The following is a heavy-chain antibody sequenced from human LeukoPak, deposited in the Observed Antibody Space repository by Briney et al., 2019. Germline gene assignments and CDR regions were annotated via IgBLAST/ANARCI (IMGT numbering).Heavy chain of an antibody. D-gene: IGHD3-10*01. J-gene: IGHJ5*02. Sequence: GASVKLSCKASGYTFTSYDINWVRQATAQGLEWMGWMNPNSGNTDYAQKFQGRVTMTRNTSISTAYMELSSLRSEDTAVYYCARGRELLWFGELREAGWFDPWGQGTLVTVSS. V-gene: IGHV1-8*01. CDR3: ARGRELLWFGELREAGWFDP. CDR1: GYTFTSYD. CDR2: MNPNSGNT.